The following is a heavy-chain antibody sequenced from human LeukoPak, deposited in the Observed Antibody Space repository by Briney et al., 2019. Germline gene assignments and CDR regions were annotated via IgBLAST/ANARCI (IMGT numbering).Heavy chain of an antibody. CDR3: VNLPGGGQ. V-gene: IGHV3-66*02. CDR1: GLTVSSIH. CDR2: IKSGSNT. D-gene: IGHD7-27*01. Sequence: PGGSLRLSCAASGLTVSSIHMTWIRQAPRKGLEWVSIIKSGSNTDYADSVKGRFAISRDNSKNTVYLQMNSLRIEDTAVYYCVNLPGGGQWGQGTLVTVSS. J-gene: IGHJ4*02.